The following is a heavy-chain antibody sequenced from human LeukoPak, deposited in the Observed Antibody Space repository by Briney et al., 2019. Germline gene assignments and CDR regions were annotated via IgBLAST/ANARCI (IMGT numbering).Heavy chain of an antibody. CDR2: FYYIGST. V-gene: IGHV4-59*01. Sequence: PSETLSLTCTVSGASINNYYWSWIRQPPGKGLEWIGYFYYIGSTNYNPSLKSRVTISIDTSKNQFSLKLRSVTAADTAVYYCAGLVTTVTKRNNWFDPWGQGALVTVSS. D-gene: IGHD4-17*01. CDR1: GASINNYY. CDR3: AGLVTTVTKRNNWFDP. J-gene: IGHJ5*02.